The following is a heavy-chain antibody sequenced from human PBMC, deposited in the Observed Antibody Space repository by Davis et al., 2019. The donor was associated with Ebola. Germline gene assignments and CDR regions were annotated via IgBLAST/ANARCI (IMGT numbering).Heavy chain of an antibody. V-gene: IGHV3-74*01. CDR2: INSDGSST. J-gene: IGHJ6*02. CDR3: ARVAAAGLYYYYGMDV. D-gene: IGHD6-13*01. Sequence: GESLKISCAASGFTFRSYWMHWVRQAPGKGLVWVSRINSDGSSTSYADSVKGRFTISRDNAKNTLYLQMNSLRAEDTAVYYCARVAAAGLYYYYGMDVWGQGTTVTVSS. CDR1: GFTFRSYW.